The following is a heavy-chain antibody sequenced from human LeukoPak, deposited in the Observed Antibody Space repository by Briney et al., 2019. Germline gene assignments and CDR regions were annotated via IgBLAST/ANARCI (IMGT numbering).Heavy chain of an antibody. CDR3: ARVSSSWYMNYYYMDV. V-gene: IGHV1-18*01. D-gene: IGHD6-13*01. J-gene: IGHJ6*03. CDR1: GYTFTSYG. Sequence: ASVKVSCEASGYTFTSYGISWVRQAPGQGLEWMGWISAYNGNTNYAQKLQGRVTMTTDTSTSTAYMELRSLRSDDTAVYYCARVSSSWYMNYYYMDVWGEGTTVTVSS. CDR2: ISAYNGNT.